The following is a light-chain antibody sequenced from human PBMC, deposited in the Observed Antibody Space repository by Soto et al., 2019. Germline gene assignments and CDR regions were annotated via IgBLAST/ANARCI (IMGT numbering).Light chain of an antibody. Sequence: EIVLTQSPDTLSLTPGESATLSCRASQSVGTFFAWYQQKPGQAPRHLIYDASNRATGIPARFSGSGSGTDFTLTISSLEPEDFAVYYCQQCDNWPQWSFGQGTKVDIK. CDR3: QQCDNWPQWS. CDR2: DAS. J-gene: IGKJ1*01. CDR1: QSVGTF. V-gene: IGKV3-11*01.